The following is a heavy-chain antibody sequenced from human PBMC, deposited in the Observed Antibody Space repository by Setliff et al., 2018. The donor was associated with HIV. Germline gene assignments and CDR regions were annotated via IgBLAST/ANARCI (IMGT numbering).Heavy chain of an antibody. J-gene: IGHJ1*01. CDR1: GGSISSSNW. CDR2: IYHSGST. CDR3: ARGPDDDSQYFQH. V-gene: IGHV4-4*02. D-gene: IGHD4-17*01. Sequence: SETLSLTCAVSGGSISSSNWWSWVRQPPGKGLEWIGEIYHSGSTNYNPSLKSRVTISRDNSNNTLYLHINSLQAEDTAIYYCARGPDDDSQYFQHWGQATLVTVSS.